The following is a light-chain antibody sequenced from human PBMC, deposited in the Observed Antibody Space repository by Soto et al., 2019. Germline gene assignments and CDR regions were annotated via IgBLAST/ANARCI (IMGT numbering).Light chain of an antibody. Sequence: IVMTQSPATLSVSPWERVTLSCRASQSVSRNSAWYQQKPGQVPRLLIYGASTRATGFPARFSGSGSGTEFTLTISSLQSEDFAVYYCQQYNNWPPTFGQGTKVDIK. V-gene: IGKV3-15*01. CDR3: QQYNNWPPT. CDR2: GAS. J-gene: IGKJ1*01. CDR1: QSVSRN.